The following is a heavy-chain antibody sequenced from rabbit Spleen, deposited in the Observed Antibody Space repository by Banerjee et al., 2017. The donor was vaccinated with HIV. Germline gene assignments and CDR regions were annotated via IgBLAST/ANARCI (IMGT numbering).Heavy chain of an antibody. CDR2: IYTGSSGYT. J-gene: IGHJ4*01. V-gene: IGHV1S45*01. Sequence: EESGGDLVKPEGSLTLTCTASGFSFSSSYWICWVRQAPGKGLEWVACIYTGSSGYTYYASWAKGRFTISKTSSTTVTLQITSLTAADTATYFCARASSDYDYGCGLLGPGTLVTVS. CDR1: GFSFSSSYW. D-gene: IGHD2-1*01. CDR3: ARASSDYDYGCGL.